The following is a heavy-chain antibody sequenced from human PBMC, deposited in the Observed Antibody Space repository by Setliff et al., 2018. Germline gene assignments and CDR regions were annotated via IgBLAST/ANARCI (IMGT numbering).Heavy chain of an antibody. Sequence: PGGSLRLSCAASGFPFSTYWLNWVRQAPGKGLEWVANIKQDGSEKYYVDSVKGRFTIARDNAQNSLYLQMDSLRAEDTAVYYCRFWSGYYKNDYWGQGTLVTVSS. CDR2: IKQDGSEK. J-gene: IGHJ4*02. CDR1: GFPFSTYW. CDR3: RFWSGYYKNDY. D-gene: IGHD3-3*01. V-gene: IGHV3-7*03.